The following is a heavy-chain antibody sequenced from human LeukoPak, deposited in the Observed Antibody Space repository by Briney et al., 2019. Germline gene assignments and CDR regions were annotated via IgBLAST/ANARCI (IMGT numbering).Heavy chain of an antibody. D-gene: IGHD3-22*01. CDR1: SFTFRSYW. J-gene: IGHJ4*02. CDR2: INSDGSST. V-gene: IGHV3-74*01. Sequence: GGSLRLSCAASSFTFRSYWMHWVRQAPGKGLVWVSRINSDGSSTTYADSVKGRFTISRDNAKNTLHLQMNSLRVEDTAVYYCAVLSSGYPVDYWGQGTLVTVSS. CDR3: AVLSSGYPVDY.